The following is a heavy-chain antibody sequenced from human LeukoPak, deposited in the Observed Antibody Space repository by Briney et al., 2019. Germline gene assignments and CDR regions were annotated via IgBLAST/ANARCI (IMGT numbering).Heavy chain of an antibody. CDR3: ARDRLEAVTDDDYFDY. D-gene: IGHD2-21*02. CDR1: GFTVSSYF. Sequence: GGSLRLSCAASGFTVSSYFMTWVRQAPGKGLEWVSVIYGGDSTHYADSVKGRFTISRDNSKNTVYLQMNSLRAEDTGVYYCARDRLEAVTDDDYFDYWGQGTLVTVSS. CDR2: IYGGDST. V-gene: IGHV3-53*01. J-gene: IGHJ4*02.